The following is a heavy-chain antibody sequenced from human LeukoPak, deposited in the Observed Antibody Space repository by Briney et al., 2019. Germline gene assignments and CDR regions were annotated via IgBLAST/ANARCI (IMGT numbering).Heavy chain of an antibody. Sequence: KPSETLSLTCTVSGGSISSSSYYWGWIRQPPGKGLEWIGSIYYSGSNYYNPSLKSRVTISVDTSKNQFSLKLSSVTAADTAVYYCARTFRANDPFDIWGQGTMVTVSS. D-gene: IGHD4/OR15-4a*01. J-gene: IGHJ3*02. CDR2: IYYSGSN. CDR1: GGSISSSSYY. CDR3: ARTFRANDPFDI. V-gene: IGHV4-39*01.